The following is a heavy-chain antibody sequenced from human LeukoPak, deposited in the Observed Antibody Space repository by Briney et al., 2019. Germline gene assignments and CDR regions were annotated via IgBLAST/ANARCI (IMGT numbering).Heavy chain of an antibody. Sequence: SETLSLTCAVYGGSFSGYYWAWIRQPPGKGLEWIGEINHSGSTNYNPSLKSRVTISVDTSKNQFSLKLNSVTAADTAVYYCARTTTVTTSAFDIWGQGTMVTVSS. V-gene: IGHV4-34*01. CDR1: GGSFSGYY. J-gene: IGHJ3*02. CDR2: INHSGST. D-gene: IGHD4-17*01. CDR3: ARTTTVTTSAFDI.